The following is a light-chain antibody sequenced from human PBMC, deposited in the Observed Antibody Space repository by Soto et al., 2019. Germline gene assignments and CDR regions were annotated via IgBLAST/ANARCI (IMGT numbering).Light chain of an antibody. V-gene: IGKV1-5*01. CDR3: QQYNSYSLT. Sequence: DIHITQSPSTLSASVGDRVTITCRASQSISSWLAWYQQKPGKAPKLLIYDASSLESGVPSRFSGSGSGTEFTLTISSLQPDDFATYYCQQYNSYSLTFGGGTKVDIK. CDR1: QSISSW. J-gene: IGKJ4*01. CDR2: DAS.